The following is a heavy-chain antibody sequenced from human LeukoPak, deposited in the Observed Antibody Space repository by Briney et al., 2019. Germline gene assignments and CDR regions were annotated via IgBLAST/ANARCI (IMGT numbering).Heavy chain of an antibody. CDR2: IRPDGSEK. CDR1: GFSFSTYW. D-gene: IGHD3-10*01. V-gene: IGHV3-7*01. Sequence: GGSLRLSCVTSGFSFSTYWMSWVRQAPGKGLEWVANIRPDGSEKYYVDSVKGRFTISRDIAKQSVFLQMTSLRVEDTAVYYCARLSAMVRGPEDIFYFEYWGLGTLVTVSS. J-gene: IGHJ4*02. CDR3: ARLSAMVRGPEDIFYFEY.